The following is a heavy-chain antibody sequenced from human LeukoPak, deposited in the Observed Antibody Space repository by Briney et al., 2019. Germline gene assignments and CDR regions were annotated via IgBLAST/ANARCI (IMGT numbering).Heavy chain of an antibody. CDR2: IYYSGST. V-gene: IGHV4-59*01. CDR3: ARVSGYDWESFYDY. CDR1: GASITTYY. J-gene: IGHJ4*02. D-gene: IGHD5-12*01. Sequence: SETLSLTCTVSGASITTYYWSWIRQPPGKGLEWNGYIYYSGSTNYNPSLKSRVTISVATSKNQFSLKLSSVTAADTAVYYCARVSGYDWESFYDYWGQGTLVTVSS.